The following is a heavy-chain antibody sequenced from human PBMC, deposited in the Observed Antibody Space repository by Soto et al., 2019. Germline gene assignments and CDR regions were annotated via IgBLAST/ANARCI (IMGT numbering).Heavy chain of an antibody. CDR2: ISYDGSNK. V-gene: IGHV3-30-3*01. D-gene: IGHD2-2*01. CDR1: GFTFSSYA. CDR3: ARGPSSLTRFDY. J-gene: IGHJ4*02. Sequence: QVQLVESGGGVVQPGRSLRLSCAASGFTFSSYAMHWVRQAPGKGLKWVAVISYDGSNKYYADSVKGRFTISRDNSKNTLYLQMNSLRAEDTAVYYCARGPSSLTRFDYWGQGTLVTVSS.